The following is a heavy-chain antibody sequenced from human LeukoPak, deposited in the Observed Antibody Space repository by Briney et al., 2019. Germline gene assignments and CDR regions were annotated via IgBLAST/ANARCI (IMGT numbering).Heavy chain of an antibody. V-gene: IGHV4-39*01. J-gene: IGHJ4*02. CDR3: ARHRGKEGILTGYFPFDY. CDR2: IYYSGST. Sequence: SETLSLTCTVSGGSISSSSYYWGWIRQPPGKGLEWIGSIYYSGSTYYNPSLKSRVTISVDTSKNQFSLKLSSVTAADTAVYYCARHRGKEGILTGYFPFDYWGQGTLVTVSS. D-gene: IGHD3-9*01. CDR1: GGSISSSSYY.